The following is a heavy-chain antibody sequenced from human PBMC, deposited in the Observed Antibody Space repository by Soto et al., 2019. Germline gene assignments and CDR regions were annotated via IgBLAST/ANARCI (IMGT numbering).Heavy chain of an antibody. V-gene: IGHV5-10-1*01. J-gene: IGHJ6*02. CDR3: ARYQELEWLPTIYYYYYGMDV. CDR1: GYSFTSYW. D-gene: IGHD3-3*01. Sequence: PGESLKISCKGSGYSFTSYWISWVRQMPGKGLEWMGRIDPSDSYTNYSPSFQGHVTISADKSISTAYLQWSSLKASDTAMYYCARYQELEWLPTIYYYYYGMDVWGQGTTVTVSS. CDR2: IDPSDSYT.